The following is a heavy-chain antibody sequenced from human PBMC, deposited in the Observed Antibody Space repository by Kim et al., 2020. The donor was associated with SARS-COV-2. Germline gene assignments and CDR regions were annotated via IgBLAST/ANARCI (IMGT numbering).Heavy chain of an antibody. CDR1: GFTFSSYW. V-gene: IGHV3-7*01. CDR2: IKQDGSEK. D-gene: IGHD3-22*01. CDR3: ARAYYYDSSGYYGDDLDY. J-gene: IGHJ4*02. Sequence: GGSLRLSCAASGFTFSSYWMSWVRQAPGKGLEWVANIKQDGSEKYYVDSVKGRFTISRDNAKNSLYLQMNSLRAEDTAVYYCARAYYYDSSGYYGDDLDYWGQGTLVTVSS.